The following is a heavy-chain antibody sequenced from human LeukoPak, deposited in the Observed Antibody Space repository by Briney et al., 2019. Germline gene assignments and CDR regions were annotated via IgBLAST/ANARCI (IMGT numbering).Heavy chain of an antibody. J-gene: IGHJ5*02. V-gene: IGHV4-59*08. CDR1: GGSISSYY. D-gene: IGHD4-17*01. CDR3: ARHSDYGDYVNWFDP. Sequence: SETLSLTCTVSGGSISSYYWSWIRQPPGKGLEWIGYIYYSGSTNYNSSLKSRVTISVDTSKNQFSLKLSSVTAADTAVYYCARHSDYGDYVNWFDPWGQGTLVTVSS. CDR2: IYYSGST.